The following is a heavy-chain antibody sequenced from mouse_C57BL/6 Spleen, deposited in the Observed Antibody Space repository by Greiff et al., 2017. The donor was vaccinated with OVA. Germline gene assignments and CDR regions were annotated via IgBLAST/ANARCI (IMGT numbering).Heavy chain of an antibody. CDR2: ISDGGSYT. CDR3: ASLWDAYYFDY. Sequence: EVKLVESGGGLVKPGGSLKLSCAASGFTFSSYAMSWVRQTPEKRLEWVATISDGGSYTYYPDNVKGRFTISRDNAKNNLYLQMSHLKSEDTAMYYCASLWDAYYFDYWGQGTTLTVSS. V-gene: IGHV5-4*03. J-gene: IGHJ2*01. CDR1: GFTFSSYA. D-gene: IGHD4-1*01.